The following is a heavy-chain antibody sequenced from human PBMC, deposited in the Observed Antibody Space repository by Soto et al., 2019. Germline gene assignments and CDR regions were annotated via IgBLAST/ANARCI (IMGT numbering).Heavy chain of an antibody. CDR1: GGSISSYY. V-gene: IGHV4-4*07. Sequence: SETLSLTCTGSGGSISSYYWSWIRQPAGKGLEWIGRIYTSGSTNYNPALKSRVTMSVDTSKSQFSLKLSSVTAADTAVYYCARDRAGSSWLGVWGQGTTVTVSS. CDR3: ARDRAGSSWLGV. D-gene: IGHD6-13*01. CDR2: IYTSGST. J-gene: IGHJ6*02.